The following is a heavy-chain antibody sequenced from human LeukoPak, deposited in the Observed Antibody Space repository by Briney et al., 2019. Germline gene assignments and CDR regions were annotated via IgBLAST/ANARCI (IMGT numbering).Heavy chain of an antibody. CDR3: ARETVAAAGPFDY. J-gene: IGHJ4*01. D-gene: IGHD6-13*01. CDR2: VSSSSSTI. CDR1: GFTFSSYS. V-gene: IGHV3-48*04. Sequence: GSLRLSCAASGFTFSSYSMNWVRQAPGKGLEWVSYVSSSSSTIYYADSVKGRFTISRDNAKNSLYLQVNSLRADDTAYYYCARETVAAAGPFDYWGRGTLVTVSS.